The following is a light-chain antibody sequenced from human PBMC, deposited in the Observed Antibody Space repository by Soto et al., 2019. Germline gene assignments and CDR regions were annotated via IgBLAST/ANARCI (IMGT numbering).Light chain of an antibody. CDR3: SSYAGSNHNWV. V-gene: IGLV2-8*01. J-gene: IGLJ3*02. Sequence: QSALTQPPSASGSPGRSVTISCTGTSSDVGGYNYVSWYQQHPGKAPKLMIYEVSKRPSGVPDRFSGSKSGNTASLTVSGLQAEDEADYYCSSYAGSNHNWVFGGGTKLTVL. CDR2: EVS. CDR1: SSDVGGYNY.